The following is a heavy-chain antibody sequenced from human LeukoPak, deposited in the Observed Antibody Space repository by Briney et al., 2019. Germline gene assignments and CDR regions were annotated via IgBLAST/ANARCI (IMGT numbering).Heavy chain of an antibody. Sequence: SETLSLTCAVYGGSFSGYYWSWIRQPPGKGLEWIGEINHSGSTNYNPSLKSRVTISVDTSKNQFSLKLSSVTAADTAVYYCARRRRCSSTSCYEGGDWFDPWGQGTLVTVSS. J-gene: IGHJ5*02. CDR2: INHSGST. CDR3: ARRRRCSSTSCYEGGDWFDP. V-gene: IGHV4-34*01. CDR1: GGSFSGYY. D-gene: IGHD2-2*01.